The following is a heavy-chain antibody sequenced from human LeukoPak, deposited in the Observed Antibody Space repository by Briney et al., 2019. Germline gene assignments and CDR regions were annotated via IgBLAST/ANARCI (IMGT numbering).Heavy chain of an antibody. CDR2: IFYSGST. V-gene: IGHV4-39*07. J-gene: IGHJ3*02. D-gene: IGHD2-15*01. Sequence: SETLSLTCTVSGGSISTSNYYWGWIRQPPGKGLEWIGNIFYSGSTYYSPSLKSRVTISLDTSRNQFSLQLNSVTPEDTAVYYCARGYCSDGTCLGDDIWGQGTMVTVSS. CDR1: GGSISTSNYY. CDR3: ARGYCSDGTCLGDDI.